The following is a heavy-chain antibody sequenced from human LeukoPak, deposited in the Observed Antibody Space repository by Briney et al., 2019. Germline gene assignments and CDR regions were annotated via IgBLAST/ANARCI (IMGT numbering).Heavy chain of an antibody. J-gene: IGHJ5*02. CDR3: ARFYDSGGNWLDP. V-gene: IGHV4-59*01. CDR1: DGSTSSYY. Sequence: SETLSLTCTVSDGSTSSYYWSWIRQPPGKGLEWIGYVYYTGTTNYNTSLKSRVTISIDTSKNQFSLKLSSVTAADTAVYYCARFYDSGGNWLDPWGRGTLLTVSS. D-gene: IGHD4-23*01. CDR2: VYYTGTT.